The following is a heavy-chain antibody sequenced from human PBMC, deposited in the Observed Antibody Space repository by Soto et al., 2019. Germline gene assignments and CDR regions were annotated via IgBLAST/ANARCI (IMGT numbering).Heavy chain of an antibody. D-gene: IGHD3-3*01. V-gene: IGHV5-10-1*01. CDR1: GYSFTSYW. Sequence: GESLKISCKGSGYSFTSYWISWVRQMPGKGLEWVGRIDPSDSYTNYSPSFQGHVTISADKSISTAYLQWSSLKASDTAMYYCATLDDDFITIFDYWGQGTLVTVSS. J-gene: IGHJ4*02. CDR2: IDPSDSYT. CDR3: ATLDDDFITIFDY.